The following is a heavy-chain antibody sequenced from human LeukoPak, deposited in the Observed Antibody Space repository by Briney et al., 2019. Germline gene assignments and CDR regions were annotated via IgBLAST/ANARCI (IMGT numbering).Heavy chain of an antibody. CDR3: ARAAYTGSPTSFDY. Sequence: PGGSLRLSCAASGFTFSTSWMSWVRQAPGKGLEWVANIKQDGSEKYYVDSVKGRFTISRDNAKISPYLQMNSLRAEGTAVYYCARAAYTGSPTSFDYWGQGTLVTVSS. V-gene: IGHV3-7*04. CDR2: IKQDGSEK. J-gene: IGHJ4*02. CDR1: GFTFSTSW. D-gene: IGHD1-26*01.